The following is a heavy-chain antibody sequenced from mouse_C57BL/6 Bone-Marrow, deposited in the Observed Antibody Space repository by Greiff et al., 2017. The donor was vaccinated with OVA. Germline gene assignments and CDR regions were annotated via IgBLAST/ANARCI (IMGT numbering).Heavy chain of an antibody. V-gene: IGHV1-22*01. J-gene: IGHJ1*03. CDR1: GYTFTDYN. Sequence: EVKLQESGPELVKPGASVKMSCKASGYTFTDYNMHWVKQSHGKSLEWIGYINPKNGGTSYNQKFKGKATLTANKSSSTAYMELRSLTSEDSAVYSCARRPCLTGCWYFDVWGTGTTVTVSS. D-gene: IGHD4-1*01. CDR3: ARRPCLTGCWYFDV. CDR2: INPKNGGT.